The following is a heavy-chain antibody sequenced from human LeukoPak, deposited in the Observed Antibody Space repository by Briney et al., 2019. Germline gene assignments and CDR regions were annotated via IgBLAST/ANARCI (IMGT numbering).Heavy chain of an antibody. Sequence: PGGSLSLSCAASGFTFSSYAMHWVRQAPGKGLEYVSAISSNGGSTYYANSVKGRFTISRDNSKNTLYLQMGSLRAEDMAVYYCARGFSGSYYIEAYYFDYWGQGTLVTVSS. D-gene: IGHD1-26*01. J-gene: IGHJ4*02. CDR2: ISSNGGST. CDR3: ARGFSGSYYIEAYYFDY. V-gene: IGHV3-64*01. CDR1: GFTFSSYA.